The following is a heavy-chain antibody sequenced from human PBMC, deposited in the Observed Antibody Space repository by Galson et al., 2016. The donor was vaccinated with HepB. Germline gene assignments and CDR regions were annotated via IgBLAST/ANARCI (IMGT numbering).Heavy chain of an antibody. CDR3: ARHGRTAAVEFDY. Sequence: LSLTCTVSGGSISSGTYYWGWIRQPPGKGLEWIGTIYSGGRTYYNPSLMSRLTISIDTSKNQFSLRLSSVTAADTAVYYCARHGRTAAVEFDYWGQGTLVTVSS. CDR2: IYSGGRT. CDR1: GGSISSGTYY. V-gene: IGHV4-39*01. J-gene: IGHJ4*02. D-gene: IGHD6-13*01.